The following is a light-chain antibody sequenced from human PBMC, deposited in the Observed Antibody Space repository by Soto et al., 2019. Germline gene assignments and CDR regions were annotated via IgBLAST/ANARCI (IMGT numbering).Light chain of an antibody. V-gene: IGLV2-14*03. Sequence: QSALTQPASVSGSPGQSITVSCTGTSSDLDYVSWYQQHPGKAPKLLIFDVNTRPSGVPDRFSASKTDNAASLTISGLQPEDEAHYYCSSYIHPSVFFGGGTKLT. J-gene: IGLJ2*01. CDR1: SSDLDY. CDR3: SSYIHPSVF. CDR2: DVN.